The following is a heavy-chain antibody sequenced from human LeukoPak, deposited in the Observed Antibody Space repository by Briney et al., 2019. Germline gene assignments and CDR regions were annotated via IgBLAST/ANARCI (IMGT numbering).Heavy chain of an antibody. CDR2: ISYDGSNK. V-gene: IGHV3-30-3*01. CDR3: ATYSSSCY. D-gene: IGHD6-13*01. Sequence: GGSLRLSCAASGFTFSSYAMHWVRQAPGKGLEWVAVISYDGSNKHYADPVKGRFTISRDNSKNTLYLQMNSLRAEDTAVYYCATYSSSCYWGQGTLVTVSS. CDR1: GFTFSSYA. J-gene: IGHJ4*02.